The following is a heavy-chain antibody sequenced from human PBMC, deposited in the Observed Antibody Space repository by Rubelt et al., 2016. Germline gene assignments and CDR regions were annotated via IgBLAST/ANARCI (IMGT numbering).Heavy chain of an antibody. V-gene: IGHV3-11*04. CDR2: ISSSGSTI. Sequence: QVQLVESGGGLVKPGGSLRLSCAASGFTFSDYYMSWIRQAPGKGLEWVSYISSSGSTIYYADSVKGRFTISRDNAKNSLYLQMNSLRAEDTAVYYCARDLQRGYSYGLRVRVAFDIWGQGTMVTVSS. CDR3: ARDLQRGYSYGLRVRVAFDI. J-gene: IGHJ3*02. D-gene: IGHD5-18*01. CDR1: GFTFSDYY.